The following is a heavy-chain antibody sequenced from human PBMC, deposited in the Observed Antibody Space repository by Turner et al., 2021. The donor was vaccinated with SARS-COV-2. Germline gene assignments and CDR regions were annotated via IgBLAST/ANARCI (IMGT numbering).Heavy chain of an antibody. J-gene: IGHJ3*01. D-gene: IGHD3-16*01. Sequence: QVQLQESGPGLVKPSETLSLTCTVSGGSISSYFWSWIRPPAGKGLEWIGRIHSSGIINYNPSHKSRVTMSVDTSKNQVSLRLSSVTAADTAVYFCARANEDLTRALDVWGKGTMVTVSA. CDR1: GGSISSYF. CDR3: ARANEDLTRALDV. CDR2: IHSSGII. V-gene: IGHV4-4*07.